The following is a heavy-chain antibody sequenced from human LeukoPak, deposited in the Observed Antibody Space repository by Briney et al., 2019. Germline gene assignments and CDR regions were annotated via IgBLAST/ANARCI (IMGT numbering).Heavy chain of an antibody. D-gene: IGHD5-18*01. CDR2: ISNTAGST. CDR3: ARHSPYSHGYFHS. V-gene: IGHV3-23*01. Sequence: GGSLRLSCEVSGFNLSNYAMSWVRQAPGKALEWVSAISNTAGSTYYADSGKGRLTISRDTSKNTLFLHMDTLTAEDTAVYFCARHSPYSHGYFHSWGQGALVPVSS. J-gene: IGHJ4*02. CDR1: GFNLSNYA.